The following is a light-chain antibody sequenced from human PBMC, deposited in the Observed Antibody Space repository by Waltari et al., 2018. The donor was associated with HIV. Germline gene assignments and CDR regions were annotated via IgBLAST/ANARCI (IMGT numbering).Light chain of an antibody. CDR2: NDA. Sequence: QSVLSQPPSVSGAPGQRVTISCSGSGSNIRSNSVNWYQQLPVTAPRVLIYNDAEWPSGVPARFSGSKAGTTASLAISGLQSEDEADYYCAAWDDILKVYVFGTGTKVTVL. J-gene: IGLJ1*01. CDR1: GSNIRSNS. V-gene: IGLV1-44*01. CDR3: AAWDDILKVYV.